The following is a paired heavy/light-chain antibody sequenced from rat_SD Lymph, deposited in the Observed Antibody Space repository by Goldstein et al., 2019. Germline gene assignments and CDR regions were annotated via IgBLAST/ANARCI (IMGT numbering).Heavy chain of an antibody. V-gene: IGHV3-4*01. Sequence: EIQLQESGPGLVKPSQSLSLTCSVTGYTITSGYNWSWIRKFPGNKMEWMGYISNSGSTNYHPSLKIRISITRDTSKNQFFLQLNSVTTEDTATYYCARIGYGYNFDYWGQGVMVTVSS. J-gene: IGHJ2*01. CDR2: ISNSGST. CDR1: GYTITSGY. D-gene: IGHD1-9*01. CDR3: ARIGYGYNFDY.
Light chain of an antibody. J-gene: IGKJ5*01. CDR1: KSISKY. CDR3: QQHNEYPLT. CDR2: DGS. Sequence: DVQMTQSPYNLAASPGESVSINCKASKSISKYLAWYQQKPGKANKLLIYDGSTLQSGIPSRFSGSGSGTDFTLTIRSLEPEDFGLYYCQQHNEYPLTFGSGTKLEIK. V-gene: IGKV16S1*01.